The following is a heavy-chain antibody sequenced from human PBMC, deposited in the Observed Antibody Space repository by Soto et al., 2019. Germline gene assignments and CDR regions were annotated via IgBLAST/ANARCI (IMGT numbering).Heavy chain of an antibody. J-gene: IGHJ4*02. CDR3: ARDLTSSGRSTYLGY. V-gene: IGHV3-23*01. Sequence: EVQLLESGGVLVQPGGSLRLSCAASGFTFSSYALSWVRQAPGKGLEWVSGISGDGATTYYTDSVKGRFTISRDSFTNTLYLQMSSLRAEDSAVYYCARDLTSSGRSTYLGYWRQGTLVTVSS. D-gene: IGHD6-19*01. CDR1: GFTFSSYA. CDR2: ISGDGATT.